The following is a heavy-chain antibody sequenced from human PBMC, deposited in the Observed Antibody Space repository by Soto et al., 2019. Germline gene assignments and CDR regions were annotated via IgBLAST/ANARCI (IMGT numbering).Heavy chain of an antibody. V-gene: IGHV1-69*13. CDR3: ARSIVVVAPSESDYYYYGMDV. Sequence: ASVKVSCKASGGTFSSYAISWVRQAPGQGLEWMGGIIPIFGTANYAQKFQGRVTITADESTGTAYMELSSLRSEDTAVYYCARSIVVVAPSESDYYYYGMDVWGQGTTVTVSS. J-gene: IGHJ6*02. CDR2: IIPIFGTA. CDR1: GGTFSSYA. D-gene: IGHD2-2*01.